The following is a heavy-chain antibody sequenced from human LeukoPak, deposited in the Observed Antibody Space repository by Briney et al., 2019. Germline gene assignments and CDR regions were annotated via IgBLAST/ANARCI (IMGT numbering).Heavy chain of an antibody. J-gene: IGHJ3*02. V-gene: IGHV2-5*02. Sequence: SGPTLVKPTQTLTLTCTFSGFSVRATGVGVGWIRQAPGKALEWLGLIYWDDDKRYSPSLENRLTITKDTSKNQVVLMMTNMEPVDTGTYYCARDHDGCDIWGQGTMVTVSS. CDR1: GFSVRATGVG. CDR3: ARDHDGCDI. CDR2: IYWDDDK.